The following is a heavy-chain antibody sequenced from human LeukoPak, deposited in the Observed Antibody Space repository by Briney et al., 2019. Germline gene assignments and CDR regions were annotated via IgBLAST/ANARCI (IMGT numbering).Heavy chain of an antibody. CDR3: AKKRDAFDI. Sequence: GGSLRLSCAASGFTFSSSAMSWVRQAPGKGLEWVSSLTDSGGTTYYVDSVKGRFTISRDNSKNTLYLHMNSLRAEDTAMYYCAKKRDAFDIWGQGTVVAVSS. J-gene: IGHJ3*02. CDR1: GFTFSSSA. D-gene: IGHD5-24*01. V-gene: IGHV3-23*01. CDR2: LTDSGGTT.